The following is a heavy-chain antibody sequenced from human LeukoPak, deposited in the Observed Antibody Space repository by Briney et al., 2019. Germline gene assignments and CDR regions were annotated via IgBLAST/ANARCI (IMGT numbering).Heavy chain of an antibody. D-gene: IGHD2-21*02. CDR1: GFTFSSYW. Sequence: GSPRLSCAASGFTFSSYWMSWVRQAPGKGLEWVANIKQDGSEKYYVDSVKGRFTISRDNAKNTLYLQMNSLRAEDTAVYYCAKDLGHCGGDCYSGSDYWGQGTLVTVSS. V-gene: IGHV3-7*03. CDR2: IKQDGSEK. J-gene: IGHJ4*02. CDR3: AKDLGHCGGDCYSGSDY.